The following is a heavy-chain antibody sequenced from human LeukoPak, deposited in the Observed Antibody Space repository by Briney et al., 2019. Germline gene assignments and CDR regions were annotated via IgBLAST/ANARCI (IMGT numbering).Heavy chain of an antibody. CDR2: INHSGST. D-gene: IGHD3-9*01. Sequence: SETLSLTCAVYGGSFSGYYWSWIRQPPGKGLEWIGEINHSGSTNYNPSLKSRVTISVDTSKNQFSLKLSSVTAADTAVYYCARRLGYFDWLMGWFDPWGQGTLVTVSS. CDR3: ARRLGYFDWLMGWFDP. J-gene: IGHJ5*02. V-gene: IGHV4-34*01. CDR1: GGSFSGYY.